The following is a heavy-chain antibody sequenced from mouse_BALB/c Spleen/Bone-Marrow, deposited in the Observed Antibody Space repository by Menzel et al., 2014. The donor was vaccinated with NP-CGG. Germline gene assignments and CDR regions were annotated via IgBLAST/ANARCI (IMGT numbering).Heavy chain of an antibody. Sequence: VQLQQSGPELVKPGASVKISCKTSGYTFTEYTMHWVKQSHGKSLEWIGSINPNNGGINYNQKFKGKATLTVDKSSSTAYMELRSLTSEDSAVYYCARGDGYYVYAMGYWGQGTSVTVSS. CDR2: INPNNGGI. D-gene: IGHD2-3*01. CDR3: ARGDGYYVYAMGY. CDR1: GYTFTEYT. V-gene: IGHV1-18*01. J-gene: IGHJ4*01.